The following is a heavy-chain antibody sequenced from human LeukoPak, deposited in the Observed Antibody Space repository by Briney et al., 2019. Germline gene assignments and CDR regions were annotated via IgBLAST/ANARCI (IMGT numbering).Heavy chain of an antibody. D-gene: IGHD1-26*01. CDR1: TDSITSNW. V-gene: IGHV4-4*02. CDR2: VHKSGST. Sequence: SETLSLTCAVSTDSITSNWWSWVRQPPGKGLEWIGEVHKSGSTNYYPSLQSRVTISIDKSKNQIALELTSVTAADTAVYYSAKATVGAPTPGAYWGQGILVTVSS. J-gene: IGHJ4*02. CDR3: AKATVGAPTPGAY.